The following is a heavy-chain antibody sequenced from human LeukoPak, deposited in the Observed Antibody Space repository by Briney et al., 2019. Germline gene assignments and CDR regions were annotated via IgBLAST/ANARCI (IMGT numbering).Heavy chain of an antibody. CDR3: ARGGYYGDYGFDY. D-gene: IGHD4-17*01. CDR2: IYYSGST. Sequence: SETLSLTCTVSGGSISSYYWSWLRQPPGKGLEWIGYIYYSGSTNYNPSLKSRATISVDTSKNQFSLKLSSVTAADTAVYYCARGGYYGDYGFDYWGQGTLVTVSS. V-gene: IGHV4-59*01. CDR1: GGSISSYY. J-gene: IGHJ4*02.